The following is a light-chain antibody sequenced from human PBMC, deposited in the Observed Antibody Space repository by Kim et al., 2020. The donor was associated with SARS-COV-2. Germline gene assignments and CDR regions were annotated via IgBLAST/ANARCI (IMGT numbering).Light chain of an antibody. Sequence: DLQMTQSPSSLSASVGDTVIITCLASQDIAKYLNWYQQKPGKAPQLLIYDASILEPGVPSRFGGRSSGTVFTVTINNLQPEDGGTYYCQQYDRVPLTFGGGTKVDIK. CDR3: QQYDRVPLT. CDR1: QDIAKY. V-gene: IGKV1-33*01. CDR2: DAS. J-gene: IGKJ4*01.